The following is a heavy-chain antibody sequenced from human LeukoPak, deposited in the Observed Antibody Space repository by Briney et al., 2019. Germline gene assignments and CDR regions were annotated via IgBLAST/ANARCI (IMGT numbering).Heavy chain of an antibody. D-gene: IGHD2-2*01. V-gene: IGHV3-21*01. Sequence: AGGSLRLFCAASGFTLSNYDMNWVRQAPGKGLEWVSSISTSSRDIYYKDSVRGRFTISRDDAKNSLYLEMNSLRAEDTAVYYCARADCSSSTCYLRRSWFDPWGQGTLVTGSS. CDR1: GFTLSNYD. J-gene: IGHJ5*02. CDR3: ARADCSSSTCYLRRSWFDP. CDR2: ISTSSRDI.